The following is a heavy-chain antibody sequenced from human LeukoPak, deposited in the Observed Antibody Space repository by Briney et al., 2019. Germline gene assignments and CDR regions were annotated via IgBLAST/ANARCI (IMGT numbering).Heavy chain of an antibody. Sequence: PSSTLPLPCTVSGGSISSSSYYWGWLRPPPGKGLEWVGSIYYSRSTYYNPPLRRVTIIFDDSTKNHFPMLLSFTAADNTVHYYCASAYDSSSDYPFDYWGQGTLVTVSS. CDR2: IYYSRST. D-gene: IGHD3-22*01. CDR1: GGSISSSSYY. J-gene: IGHJ4*02. V-gene: IGHV4-39*02. CDR3: ASAYDSSSDYPFDY.